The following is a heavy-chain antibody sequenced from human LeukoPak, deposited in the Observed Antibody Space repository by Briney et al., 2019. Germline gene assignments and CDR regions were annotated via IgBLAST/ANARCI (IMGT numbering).Heavy chain of an antibody. V-gene: IGHV4-31*03. D-gene: IGHD5-12*01. CDR3: ARGGDIVSGDY. Sequence: PSETLSLTCTVSGGSISSGGYYWSWIREHPGKGLEWIGYIYYSGSTYYNPSLKSRVTISVDTSKNQFSLKLSSVTAADTAVYYCARGGDIVSGDYWGQGTLVTVSS. J-gene: IGHJ4*02. CDR2: IYYSGST. CDR1: GGSISSGGYY.